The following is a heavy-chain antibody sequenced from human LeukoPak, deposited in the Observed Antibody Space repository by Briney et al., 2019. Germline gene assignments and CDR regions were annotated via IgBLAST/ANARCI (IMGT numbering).Heavy chain of an antibody. D-gene: IGHD3-10*01. CDR1: GFIFSDYY. CDR3: AKRGVVIRVILVGFHKQAYYFDS. J-gene: IGHJ4*02. Sequence: GGSLRLSCAASGFIFSDYYMSWIRQAPGKGLEWVAGISDSGGSTNYADSVKGRFTISRDNAKNTLYLQMNSLRAEDTAVYFCAKRGVVIRVILVGFHKQAYYFDSWGQGALVTVSS. CDR2: ISDSGGST. V-gene: IGHV3-23*01.